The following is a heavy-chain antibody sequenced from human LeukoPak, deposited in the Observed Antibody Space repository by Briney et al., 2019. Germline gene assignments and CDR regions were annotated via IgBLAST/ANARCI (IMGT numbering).Heavy chain of an antibody. J-gene: IGHJ4*02. CDR1: GFTFSSYA. V-gene: IGHV3-23*01. CDR2: ISGSGGST. Sequence: GGSLRLSCAASGFTFSSYAMSWVRQAPGKGLEWVSAISGSGGSTYYADSVKGRFTISRDNSKNTLYLQMNSLRAEGTAVYYCAKDPIVVVVAATEYFDYWGQGTLVTVSS. CDR3: AKDPIVVVVAATEYFDY. D-gene: IGHD2-15*01.